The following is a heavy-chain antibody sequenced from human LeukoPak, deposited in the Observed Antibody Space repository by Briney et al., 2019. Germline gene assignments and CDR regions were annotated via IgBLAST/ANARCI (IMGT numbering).Heavy chain of an antibody. D-gene: IGHD2-15*01. CDR2: IVVGSGNT. V-gene: IGHV1-58*01. J-gene: IGHJ4*02. CDR1: GFTFTSSA. Sequence: GTSVKVSCKASGFTFTSSAVQWVRQARGQRLEWIGWIVVGSGNTNYAQKFEERGTITRDRSTSTAYMELSSLRSEDTAVYYCVADRDRSGGLDYWGQGTLVTVSS. CDR3: VADRDRSGGLDY.